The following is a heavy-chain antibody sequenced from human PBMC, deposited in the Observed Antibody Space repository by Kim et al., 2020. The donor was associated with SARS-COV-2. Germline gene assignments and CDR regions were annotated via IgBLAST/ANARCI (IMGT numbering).Heavy chain of an antibody. CDR2: VYHRGST. Sequence: SETLSLTCTVSGGSISTSHYYWAWIRQPPGQGLEWIGTVYHRGSTYYTPSLKSRLTMSVDTTRDQVSLRLSSVTAADTAIYYCARRTEEGGYFDYWGQGTLVTVSA. D-gene: IGHD3-16*01. V-gene: IGHV4-39*01. J-gene: IGHJ4*02. CDR1: GGSISTSHYY. CDR3: ARRTEEGGYFDY.